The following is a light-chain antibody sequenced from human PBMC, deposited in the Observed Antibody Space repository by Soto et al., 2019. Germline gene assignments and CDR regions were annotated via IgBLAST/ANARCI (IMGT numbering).Light chain of an antibody. CDR1: SSNIGSNA. J-gene: IGLJ3*02. Sequence: QSVLTQPPSVSGAPRQRVTISCSGSSSNIGSNAVNWYQQFPGKAPKLLIYSNNQRPSGVPDRFSGSKSGTSASLAISGLQSEDEADYYCAAWDDSLNGQWVFGGGTKLTVL. CDR2: SNN. CDR3: AAWDDSLNGQWV. V-gene: IGLV1-36*01.